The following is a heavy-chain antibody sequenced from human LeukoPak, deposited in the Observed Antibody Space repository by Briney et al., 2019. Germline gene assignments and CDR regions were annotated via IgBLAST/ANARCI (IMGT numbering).Heavy chain of an antibody. J-gene: IGHJ4*02. CDR3: ARGLGYSYGRRALDY. Sequence: LSCAASGFTFSSYAMSWVRQPPGKGLEWIGEINHSGSTNYNPSLKSRVTISVDTSKNQFSLKLSSVTAADTAVYYCARGLGYSYGRRALDYWGQGTLVTVSS. V-gene: IGHV4-34*01. CDR2: INHSGST. D-gene: IGHD5-18*01. CDR1: GFTFSSYA.